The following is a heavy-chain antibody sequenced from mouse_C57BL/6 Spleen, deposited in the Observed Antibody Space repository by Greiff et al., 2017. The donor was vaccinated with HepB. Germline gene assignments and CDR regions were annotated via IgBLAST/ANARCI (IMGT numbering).Heavy chain of an antibody. D-gene: IGHD2-5*01. V-gene: IGHV1-69*01. CDR2: IDPSDSYT. Sequence: QVQLQQPGAELVMPGASVKLSCKASGYTFTSYWMHWVKQRPGQGLEWIGEIDPSDSYTNYNQKFKGKSTLTVDKSSSTAYMQLSSLTSEDSAVYYCARERGSNYSIFDYWGQGTTLTVSS. CDR3: ARERGSNYSIFDY. J-gene: IGHJ2*01. CDR1: GYTFTSYW.